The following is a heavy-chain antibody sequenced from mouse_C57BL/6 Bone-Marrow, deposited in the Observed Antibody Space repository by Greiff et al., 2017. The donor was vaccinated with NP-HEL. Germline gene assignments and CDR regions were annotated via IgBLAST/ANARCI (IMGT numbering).Heavy chain of an antibody. CDR3: ARKGITTLAEDFGFAY. J-gene: IGHJ3*01. CDR1: GFSLTSYG. CDR2: IWSGGST. D-gene: IGHD1-1*01. V-gene: IGHV2-2*01. Sequence: VQVVESGPGLVQPSQSLSITCTVSGFSLTSYGVHWVRQSPGKGLEWLGVIWSGGSTDYNAAFISRLSISKDNSKSQVFFKMNSLQADDTAIYYCARKGITTLAEDFGFAYWGQGTLVTVSA.